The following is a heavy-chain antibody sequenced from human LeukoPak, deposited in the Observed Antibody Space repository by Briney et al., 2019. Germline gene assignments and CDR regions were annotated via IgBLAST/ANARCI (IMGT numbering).Heavy chain of an antibody. CDR1: GYTFTGYY. D-gene: IGHD3-22*01. CDR2: INPNSGGT. CDR3: ARDRGYYDSTDY. J-gene: IGHJ4*02. V-gene: IGHV1-2*06. Sequence: ASVKVSCKASGYTFTGYYMHWVRQAPGQGLEWMGRINPNSGGTNYAQKFQGRVTMTGDTSISTAYMELSRLRSDDTAVYYCARDRGYYDSTDYWGQGTLVTVSS.